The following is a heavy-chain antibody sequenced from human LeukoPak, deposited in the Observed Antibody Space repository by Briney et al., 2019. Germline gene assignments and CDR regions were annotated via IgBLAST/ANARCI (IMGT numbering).Heavy chain of an antibody. CDR2: ISGSGGST. V-gene: IGHV3-23*01. CDR3: AKDRRCINDVCHGDFDY. CDR1: GFIFSSYA. Sequence: GGSLRLSCAASGFIFSSYAMSWVRQAPGKGLEWVSTISGSGGSTYYADSVKGRFTISRDNSKNTVYLQMNSLRAEDTAVYYCAKDRRCINDVCHGDFDYWGQGTLVTVSS. D-gene: IGHD2-8*01. J-gene: IGHJ4*02.